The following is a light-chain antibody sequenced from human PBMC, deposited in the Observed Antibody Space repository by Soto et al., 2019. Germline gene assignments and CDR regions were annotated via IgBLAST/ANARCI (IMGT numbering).Light chain of an antibody. J-gene: IGKJ1*01. CDR2: KAP. V-gene: IGKV1-5*03. CDR3: QQYNSYPT. Sequence: DIQMTQSPSTLSASVGDRVTITCRASQSISSWLAWYPQKPGKAPKLLIYKAPSLESGVPSRFSGSGSGTEFTLTISSLQPDDFATYYCQQYNSYPTFGQGTKVEIK. CDR1: QSISSW.